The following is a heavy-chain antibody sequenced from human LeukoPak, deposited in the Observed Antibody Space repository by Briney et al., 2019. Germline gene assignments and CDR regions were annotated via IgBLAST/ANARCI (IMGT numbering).Heavy chain of an antibody. CDR3: ARDLDYGPRNWFDP. V-gene: IGHV4-34*01. J-gene: IGHJ5*02. CDR2: INHSGST. CDR1: GGSFSGNY. D-gene: IGHD4-17*01. Sequence: SETLSLTCAVYGGSFSGNYWSWIRQPPGEGLEWIGEINHSGSTNYNPSLKSRVTISVDTSKNQFSLKLNSVTAADTALYFCARDLDYGPRNWFDPWGQGTLVIVSS.